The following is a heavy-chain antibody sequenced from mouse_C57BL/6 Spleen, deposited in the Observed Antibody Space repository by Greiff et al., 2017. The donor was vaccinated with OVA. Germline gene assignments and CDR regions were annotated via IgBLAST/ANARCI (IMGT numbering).Heavy chain of an antibody. V-gene: IGHV2-2*01. Sequence: VKVVESGPGLVQPSQSLSITCTVSGFSLTSYGVHWVRQSPGKGLEWLGVIWSGGSTDYNAAFISRLSISKDNSKSQVFFKMNSLQADDTAIYYCARLGYGSPYYAMDYWGQGTSVTVSS. CDR1: GFSLTSYG. CDR3: ARLGYGSPYYAMDY. D-gene: IGHD1-1*01. J-gene: IGHJ4*01. CDR2: IWSGGST.